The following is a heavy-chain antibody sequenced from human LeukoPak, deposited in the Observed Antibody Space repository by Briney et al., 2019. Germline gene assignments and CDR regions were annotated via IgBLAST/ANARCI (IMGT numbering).Heavy chain of an antibody. J-gene: IGHJ4*02. Sequence: GGSLRLSCAAPGFTFSNYWMHWVRQGPGKGLVWVSHINSDGSDTNYADSVKGRFTISRDNAKNTLYLQMDSLRAEDTAVYYCTREVQHDFGRWGQGTLVTVSS. CDR1: GFTFSNYW. V-gene: IGHV3-74*01. CDR3: TREVQHDFGR. CDR2: INSDGSDT. D-gene: IGHD3/OR15-3a*01.